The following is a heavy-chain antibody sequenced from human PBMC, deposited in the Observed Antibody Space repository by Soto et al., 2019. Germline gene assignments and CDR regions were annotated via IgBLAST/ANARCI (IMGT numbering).Heavy chain of an antibody. J-gene: IGHJ6*02. V-gene: IGHV3-30-3*01. CDR1: GFTFSSYA. CDR2: ISYDGSNK. D-gene: IGHD2-8*01. CDR3: ARDQVGRYCTNGVCYTDYYYGMDV. Sequence: PGGSLRLSCAASGFTFSSYAMHWVRQAPGKGLEWVAVISYDGSNKYYADSVKGRFTISRDNSKNTLYLQMNSLRAEDTAVYYCARDQVGRYCTNGVCYTDYYYGMDVWGQGTTVTVSS.